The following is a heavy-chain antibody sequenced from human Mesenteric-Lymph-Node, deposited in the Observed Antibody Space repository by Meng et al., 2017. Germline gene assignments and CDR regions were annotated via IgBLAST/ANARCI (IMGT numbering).Heavy chain of an antibody. D-gene: IGHD1-26*01. CDR2: ISYDGSNK. Sequence: GESLKISCAASGFTFSSYAMHWVRQAPGKGLEWVAVISYDGSNKYYADSVKGRFTISRDNAKTSLYLQMDSLRADDSAVYYCAKGDSGTYYDWGQGTLVTVSS. CDR1: GFTFSSYA. V-gene: IGHV3-30*04. CDR3: AKGDSGTYYD. J-gene: IGHJ4*02.